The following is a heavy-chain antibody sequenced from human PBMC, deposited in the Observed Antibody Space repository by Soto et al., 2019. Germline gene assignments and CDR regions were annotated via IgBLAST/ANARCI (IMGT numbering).Heavy chain of an antibody. D-gene: IGHD3-3*01. CDR3: ARWECCHIRFVEFLSRPYYGIDI. Sequence: TLSLTCNLSGGSVISRSYYRCWIRKPPGKGLEWIGYIYYSGITNYNPSHKRRVTISVDTSNNQFSQKLSSVSAADTAVYYCARWECCHIRFVEFLSRPYYGIDIWGLWTTVTVS. CDR1: GGSVISRSYY. J-gene: IGHJ6*02. V-gene: IGHV4-61*01. CDR2: IYYSGIT.